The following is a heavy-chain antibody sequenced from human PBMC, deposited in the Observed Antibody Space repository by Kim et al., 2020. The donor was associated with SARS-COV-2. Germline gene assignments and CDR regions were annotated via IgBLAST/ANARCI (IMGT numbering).Heavy chain of an antibody. D-gene: IGHD6-13*01. CDR1: GFTFSTYG. CDR3: AKELYGKSWYED. CDR2: ISYDGTNK. Sequence: GGSLRLSCAASGFTFSTYGMHWVRQAPGKGLEWLAVISYDGTNKYYADSVKGRFTISRDNSKNTLYLQMNNLRVEDTAVYYCAKELYGKSWYEDWGQGTL. J-gene: IGHJ4*02. V-gene: IGHV3-30*18.